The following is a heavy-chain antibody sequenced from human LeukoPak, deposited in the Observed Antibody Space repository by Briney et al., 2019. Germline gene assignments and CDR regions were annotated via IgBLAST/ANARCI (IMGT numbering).Heavy chain of an antibody. D-gene: IGHD1-26*01. CDR1: GGTFSSYA. V-gene: IGHV1-46*01. Sequence: GASVKVSCKASGGTFSSYAISWVRQAPGQGLEWMGIINPSGGSTSYAQKFQGRVTMTRDTSISTAYMELSRLRSDDTAVYYCARGDLYSGIHYWGQGTLVTVSS. CDR2: INPSGGST. CDR3: ARGDLYSGIHY. J-gene: IGHJ4*02.